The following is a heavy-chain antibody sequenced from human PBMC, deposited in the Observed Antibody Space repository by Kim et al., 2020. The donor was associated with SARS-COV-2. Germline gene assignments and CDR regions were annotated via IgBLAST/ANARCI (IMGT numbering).Heavy chain of an antibody. V-gene: IGHV3-21*01. J-gene: IGHJ3*02. D-gene: IGHD3-22*01. CDR1: GFTFSSYN. CDR3: AREHSSVGLDI. Sequence: GGSLRLSCAASGFTFSSYNMNWVRQAPGKGLEWVSYISSSTSDKYYADSVKGRFTISRDNAKNSLYLQMNSLTAEDTAVYYCAREHSSVGLDIWGDGTTVTVSP. CDR2: ISSSTSDK.